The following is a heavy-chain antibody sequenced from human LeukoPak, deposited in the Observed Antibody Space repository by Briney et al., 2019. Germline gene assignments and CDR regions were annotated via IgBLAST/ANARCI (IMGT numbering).Heavy chain of an antibody. CDR3: ARGESRGLVVVPAAENWFDP. V-gene: IGHV1-46*03. J-gene: IGHJ5*02. CDR2: INPSGGST. D-gene: IGHD2-2*01. CDR1: GYTFTIYY. Sequence: ASVKVSCKASGYTFTIYYMHWVRQAPGQGLEWMGIINPSGGSTSYAQKFPGRVTMTRDTSTSTGYMELSSLRSEDTAVYYCARGESRGLVVVPAAENWFDPWGQGTLVTVSS.